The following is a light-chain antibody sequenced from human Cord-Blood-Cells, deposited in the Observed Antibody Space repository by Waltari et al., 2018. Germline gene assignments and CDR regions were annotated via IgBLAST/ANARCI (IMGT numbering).Light chain of an antibody. Sequence: QSALTQPASVSGSPGQSITISCTGTSSDVGGYNYVSWYQQHPGKAPKLMIYQVSNRPSWVSNRFSGAKAGNTASRTISGLQAEDEADYYCSSYTISSTLVFGSGTKLTVL. CDR2: QVS. CDR1: SSDVGGYNY. V-gene: IGLV2-14*01. J-gene: IGLJ2*01. CDR3: SSYTISSTLV.